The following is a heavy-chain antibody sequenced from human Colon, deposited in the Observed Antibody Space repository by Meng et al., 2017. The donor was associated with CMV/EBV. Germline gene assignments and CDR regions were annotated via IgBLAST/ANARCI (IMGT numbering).Heavy chain of an antibody. CDR1: GFTFSSYA. D-gene: IGHD1-1*01. CDR2: INDRGDFTAGNA. V-gene: IGHV3-23*01. CDR3: AKGNDRYPYGRGYFDQ. Sequence: GGSLRLSCAASGFTFSSYAMSWVRQAPGKGLEWVATINDRGDFTAGNAYYAASVKDRFTISRDNTKNTLFLRLSSLRAEDTAVYYCAKGNDRYPYGRGYFDQWGQGTLVTVSS. J-gene: IGHJ4*02.